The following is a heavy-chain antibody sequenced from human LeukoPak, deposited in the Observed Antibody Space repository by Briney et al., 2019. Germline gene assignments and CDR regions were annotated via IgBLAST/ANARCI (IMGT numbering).Heavy chain of an antibody. J-gene: IGHJ3*02. CDR3: ARDPTVDGGYDLNAFDI. CDR2: IIPIFGTA. Sequence: SVKVSCKASGGTFSSYAISWVRQDPGQGLEWMGGIIPIFGTANYAQKFQGRVTITADESTSTAYMELSSLRSEDTAVYYCARDPTVDGGYDLNAFDIWGQGTMVTVSS. V-gene: IGHV1-69*13. D-gene: IGHD5-12*01. CDR1: GGTFSSYA.